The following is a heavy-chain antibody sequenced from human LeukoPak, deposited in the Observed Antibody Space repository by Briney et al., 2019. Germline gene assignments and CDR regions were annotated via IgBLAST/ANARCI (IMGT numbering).Heavy chain of an antibody. CDR3: ARDRRGGSGSYRRFDY. CDR1: GYTFTSYG. CDR2: ISAYNGNT. V-gene: IGHV1-18*01. Sequence: ASVKVSCKASGYTFTSYGISWVRQAPGQGLEWMGWISAYNGNTNYAQKLQGRATMTTDTSTSTAYMELRSLRSDDTAVYYCARDRRGGSGSYRRFDYWGQGTLVTVSS. J-gene: IGHJ4*02. D-gene: IGHD3-10*01.